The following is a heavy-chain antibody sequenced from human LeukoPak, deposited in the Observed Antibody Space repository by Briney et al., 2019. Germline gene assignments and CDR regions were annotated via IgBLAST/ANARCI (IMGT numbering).Heavy chain of an antibody. J-gene: IGHJ4*02. D-gene: IGHD6-6*01. Sequence: ASVKVSCKASGYTFTSYAMHWVRQAPGQRLEWMGWINAGNGNTKYSQKFQGRVTMTRDTSTSTVYMELSSLRSEDTAVYYCARDEGIAAHFDYWGQGTLVTVSS. V-gene: IGHV1-3*01. CDR2: INAGNGNT. CDR1: GYTFTSYA. CDR3: ARDEGIAAHFDY.